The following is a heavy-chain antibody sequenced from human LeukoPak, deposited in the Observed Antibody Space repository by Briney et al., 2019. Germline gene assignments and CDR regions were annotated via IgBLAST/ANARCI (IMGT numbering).Heavy chain of an antibody. D-gene: IGHD3-3*01. Sequence: EGSLRLSCAASGFTFSSYSMNWVRQAPGKGLEWVSSISSSSSYIYYADSVKGRFTISRDNAKNSLYLQMNSLRAEDTAVYYCARRGGRYYDFWSGHEDYWGQGTLVTVSS. V-gene: IGHV3-21*01. CDR1: GFTFSSYS. CDR2: ISSSSSYI. CDR3: ARRGGRYYDFWSGHEDY. J-gene: IGHJ4*02.